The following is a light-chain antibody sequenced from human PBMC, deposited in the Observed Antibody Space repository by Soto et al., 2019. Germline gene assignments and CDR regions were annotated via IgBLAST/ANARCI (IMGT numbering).Light chain of an antibody. Sequence: EIVLTQSPGTLSLSPGEGATLSCRASQTISNTYLAWYQQKPGQAPRLLIYGASSMATGIPDRFSGSGSGADFTLTISGLEPEDFAVYYCQSYGRTVFTFGPGTKVDIK. V-gene: IGKV3-20*01. CDR3: QSYGRTVFT. CDR1: QTISNTY. J-gene: IGKJ3*01. CDR2: GAS.